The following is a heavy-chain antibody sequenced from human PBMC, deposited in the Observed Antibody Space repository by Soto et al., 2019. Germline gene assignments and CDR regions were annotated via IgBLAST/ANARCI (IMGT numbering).Heavy chain of an antibody. CDR3: ARVLPPHRLSIAAAGNGGDY. Sequence: ASVQVSCKASGYTFTSYAMHWVRQAPGQRLEWMGWINAGNGNTKYSQKFQGRVTITRDTSASTAYMELSSLRSEDTAVYYCARVLPPHRLSIAAAGNGGDYWG. J-gene: IGHJ4*01. CDR2: INAGNGNT. CDR1: GYTFTSYA. D-gene: IGHD6-13*01. V-gene: IGHV1-3*01.